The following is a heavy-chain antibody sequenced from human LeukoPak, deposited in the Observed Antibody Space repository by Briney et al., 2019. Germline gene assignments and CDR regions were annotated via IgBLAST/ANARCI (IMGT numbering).Heavy chain of an antibody. CDR2: IPYDGSNK. Sequence: GGSLRLSCAASGFTFIGYGMHWVRQAPGKGLEWVAFIPYDGSNKYYADSVKGRLTISRDNSKNTLYLQMNSLRGEDTAVYYCAKDPSVYYGDYIIRWGQGTLVIVSS. J-gene: IGHJ4*02. CDR3: AKDPSVYYGDYIIR. CDR1: GFTFIGYG. V-gene: IGHV3-30*02. D-gene: IGHD4-17*01.